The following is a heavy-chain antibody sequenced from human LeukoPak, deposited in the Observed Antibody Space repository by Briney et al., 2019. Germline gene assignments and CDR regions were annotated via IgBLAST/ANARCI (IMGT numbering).Heavy chain of an antibody. J-gene: IGHJ4*02. D-gene: IGHD1-14*01. Sequence: GGSLRLSCAASGFTFSSYAMHWVRQAPGKGLEYVSAISSNGGSTYYADSVKGRFTISRDNSKNTLYLQMGSLRAEDMAVYYCARSVFRYGSYYFDYWGRGTLVTVSS. CDR3: ARSVFRYGSYYFDY. CDR2: ISSNGGST. V-gene: IGHV3-64*02. CDR1: GFTFSSYA.